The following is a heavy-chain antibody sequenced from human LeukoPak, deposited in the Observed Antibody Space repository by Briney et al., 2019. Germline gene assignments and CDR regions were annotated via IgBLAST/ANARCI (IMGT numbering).Heavy chain of an antibody. CDR3: ARDLGNGYCSSASCRGGDY. J-gene: IGHJ4*02. CDR1: GLTFSSYA. CDR2: MSYDGSDK. V-gene: IGHV3-30-3*01. Sequence: GGSLRLSCAASGLTFSSYAMYWVRQAPGKGLEWVAFMSYDGSDKYYADSMKGRFTISRDNSKNTLYLQMNSLRAEDTAVYYCARDLGNGYCSSASCRGGDYWGQGTLVTVSS. D-gene: IGHD2-2*03.